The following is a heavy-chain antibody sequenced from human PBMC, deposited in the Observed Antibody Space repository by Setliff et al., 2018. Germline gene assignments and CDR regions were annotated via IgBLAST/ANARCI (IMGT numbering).Heavy chain of an antibody. CDR2: IIPMFGT. J-gene: IGHJ6*03. Sequence: SVKVSCKASGGTFSSYVISWVREAPGQGLEWMGGIIPMFGTNYAQKFQGRVTITADQSTTTVYMELSSLRFDDTALYYCARGPSPTVTPSRLIYFYHMDVWGTGTTVTVSS. V-gene: IGHV1-69*13. CDR3: ARGPSPTVTPSRLIYFYHMDV. D-gene: IGHD4-17*01. CDR1: GGTFSSYV.